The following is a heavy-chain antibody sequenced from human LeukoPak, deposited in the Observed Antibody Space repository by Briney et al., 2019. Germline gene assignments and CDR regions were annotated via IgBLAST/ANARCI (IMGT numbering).Heavy chain of an antibody. CDR2: IYYSGST. J-gene: IGHJ3*01. D-gene: IGHD6-13*01. Sequence: SETLSLTCTVSGGSISSYYWSWIRQPPGKGLEWIGYIYYSGSTNYNPSLKSRVTISVDTSKNQFSLKLSSVTAADTAVYYCARRRRIGAVGTDAFDVWGQGTMVTVSS. CDR3: ARRRRIGAVGTDAFDV. CDR1: GGSISSYY. V-gene: IGHV4-59*08.